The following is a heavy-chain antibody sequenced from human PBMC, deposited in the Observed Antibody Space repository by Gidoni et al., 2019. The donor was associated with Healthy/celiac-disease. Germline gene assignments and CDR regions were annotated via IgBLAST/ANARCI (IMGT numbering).Heavy chain of an antibody. Sequence: QVQLVQSAAEVTKPGASVKVSCKASGYTFTSYYIHWVRQAPGQGLEWMGIINPSGGSTSYAQKFQGRVTMTRDTSASTVSMELSSLRSEDTAVYYCARVGGDLTIGRRLYYFDYWGQGTLVTVSS. V-gene: IGHV1-46*03. D-gene: IGHD2-15*01. CDR3: ARVGGDLTIGRRLYYFDY. CDR1: GYTFTSYY. J-gene: IGHJ4*02. CDR2: INPSGGST.